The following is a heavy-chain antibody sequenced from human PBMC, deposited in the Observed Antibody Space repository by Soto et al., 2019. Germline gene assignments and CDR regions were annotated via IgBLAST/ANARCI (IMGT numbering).Heavy chain of an antibody. CDR2: ISNDASTK. V-gene: IGHV3-30*18. J-gene: IGHJ3*01. Sequence: QVQLVESGGGVVQPGRSLRLSCAASGFTFSGYGMHWVRQAPGKGLDWVAAISNDASTKHYADSVKGRFTISRDNSKNTLDLQMNSLATEDTALYFCAKSDKGVFGVVMSPALDPFDVWGQGTLVAVSS. CDR3: AKSDKGVFGVVMSPALDPFDV. CDR1: GFTFSGYG. D-gene: IGHD3-3*01.